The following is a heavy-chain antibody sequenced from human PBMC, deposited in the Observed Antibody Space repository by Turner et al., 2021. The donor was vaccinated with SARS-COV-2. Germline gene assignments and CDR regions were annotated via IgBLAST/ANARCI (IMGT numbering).Heavy chain of an antibody. CDR3: AGVPNESELTLDY. V-gene: IGHV1-8*01. Sequence: QLVQSGAEVKKPGASVRVSCKASGYDFSFYEINWVRHATGQGLEWMGWMNPGSGDTGYAQKFQGRVTLTRKASITTAYMELSRLRSDDTAVYYCAGVPNESELTLDYWGQGTLVTVSS. CDR1: GYDFSFYE. D-gene: IGHD1-1*01. CDR2: MNPGSGDT. J-gene: IGHJ4*02.